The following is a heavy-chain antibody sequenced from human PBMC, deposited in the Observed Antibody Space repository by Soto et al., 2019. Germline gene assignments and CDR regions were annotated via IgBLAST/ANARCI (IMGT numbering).Heavy chain of an antibody. D-gene: IGHD1-26*01. CDR1: GFTFSSYA. V-gene: IGHV3-30-3*01. Sequence: GGSLRLSCAASGFTFSSYAMHWVRQAPGKGLEWVAVISYDGSNKYYADSVRGRFTISRDNSRNTLYLQMNSLRAEDTAVYYCARDAGELLWGQGTLVTVSS. CDR2: ISYDGSNK. J-gene: IGHJ4*02. CDR3: ARDAGELL.